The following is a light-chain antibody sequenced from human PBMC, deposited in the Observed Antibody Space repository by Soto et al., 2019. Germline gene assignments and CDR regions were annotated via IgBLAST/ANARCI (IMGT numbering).Light chain of an antibody. V-gene: IGKV1-8*01. CDR2: AAS. J-gene: IGKJ1*01. Sequence: AIRMTQSPSSFSASTGDRVTITCRASQGISSYSAWYQQKPGKAPKLLIYAASTLQSGVPSRFSGSGSGTDFTLTISCLQSEDFATYYCQQYYSYPWTFGQGTKVDIK. CDR1: QGISSY. CDR3: QQYYSYPWT.